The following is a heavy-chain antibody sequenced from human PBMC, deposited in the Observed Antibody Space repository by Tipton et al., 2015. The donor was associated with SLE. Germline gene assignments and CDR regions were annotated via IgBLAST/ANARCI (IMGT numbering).Heavy chain of an antibody. D-gene: IGHD1-7*01. V-gene: IGHV4-59*08. CDR2: GYHSGSA. Sequence: LRLSCTVSGGSLSGYWWSWIRQSPGKGLEWIGYGYHSGSADYNPSLKSRGTISLDKSKNQFTLKLSSVTAADTAVYYCTTTQRYNWNFFDYWGQGALVTVSS. CDR3: TTTQRYNWNFFDY. CDR1: GGSLSGYW. J-gene: IGHJ4*02.